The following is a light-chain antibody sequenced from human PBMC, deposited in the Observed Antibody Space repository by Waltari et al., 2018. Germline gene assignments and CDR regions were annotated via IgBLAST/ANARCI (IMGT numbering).Light chain of an antibody. CDR2: AAS. J-gene: IGKJ3*01. V-gene: IGKV1-39*01. CDR3: QQSYSLFT. CDR1: QSISSY. Sequence: DIQMTQSPSSLSASVGARVTITCRASQSISSYLNWYQQKPGKAPKLLIYAASSLQSGVPSRFSGSGSGTDFTLTISSLQPEDFATYYCQQSYSLFTFGPGTKVDIK.